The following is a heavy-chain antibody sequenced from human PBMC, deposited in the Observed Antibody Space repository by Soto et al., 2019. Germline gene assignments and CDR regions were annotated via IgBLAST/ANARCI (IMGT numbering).Heavy chain of an antibody. CDR3: VRVYSSFPDI. D-gene: IGHD4-4*01. CDR1: GYNFISYG. J-gene: IGHJ4*02. V-gene: IGHV1-18*04. Sequence: QIQLVQSGPESKKPGASVKVSCQTSGYNFISYGLSWVRQAPGQGLEWMGWITPFNGNTNYPQRFRGKITMTTDTATNTGYLEVRNLKSDDTAVYYCVRVYSSFPDIWGQGTLVTVSS. CDR2: ITPFNGNT.